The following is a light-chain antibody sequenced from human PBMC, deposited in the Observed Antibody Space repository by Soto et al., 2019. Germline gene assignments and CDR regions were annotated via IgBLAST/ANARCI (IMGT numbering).Light chain of an antibody. Sequence: DIQMTQSPSTLSGSVGDRVTITCRASQTISSWLAWYQQKPEKAPKLLIYKASTLKSGVPSRFSGSGSGTDFTLTISSLQPEDFATYYCQQSYSTPITFGQGTRLEIK. CDR3: QQSYSTPIT. J-gene: IGKJ5*01. CDR2: KAS. CDR1: QTISSW. V-gene: IGKV1-5*03.